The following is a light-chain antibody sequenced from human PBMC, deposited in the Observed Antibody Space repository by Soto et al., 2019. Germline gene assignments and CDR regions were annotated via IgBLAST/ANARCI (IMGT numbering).Light chain of an antibody. CDR3: RQYNNWPPYT. CDR1: QSVSSN. J-gene: IGKJ2*01. Sequence: EIVMTQSPATLSVSPGERATLSCRASQSVSSNLAWYQQKPGQAPRLLIYGASTRATGIPARFSGSGSGTEFTLTISSLQSEDFAVYHCRQYNNWPPYTFGQGTKVDIK. V-gene: IGKV3-15*01. CDR2: GAS.